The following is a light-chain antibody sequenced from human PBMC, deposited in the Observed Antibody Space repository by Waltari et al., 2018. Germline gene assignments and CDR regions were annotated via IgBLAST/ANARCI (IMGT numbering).Light chain of an antibody. J-gene: IGLJ1*01. Sequence: QSALTQPPSASGPPAQSVTISSTGNSSDVGGYNYVPWYQQHPGKAPKLMIYEVSKRPSGVPDRFSGSKSGNTASLTVSGLQAEDEADYYCSSYAGSNNYVFGTGTKVTVL. CDR3: SSYAGSNNYV. V-gene: IGLV2-8*01. CDR2: EVS. CDR1: SSDVGGYNY.